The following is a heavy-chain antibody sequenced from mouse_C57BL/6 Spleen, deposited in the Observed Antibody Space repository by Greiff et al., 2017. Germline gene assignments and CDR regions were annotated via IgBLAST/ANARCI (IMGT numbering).Heavy chain of an antibody. D-gene: IGHD2-10*02. V-gene: IGHV1-15*01. CDR2: IDPETGGT. Sequence: QVQLQQSGAELVRPGASVTLSCKASGYTFTDYEMHWVKQTPVHGLEWIGAIDPETGGTAYNQKFKGKAILTADKSSSTAYMELRRLSSEDSAVYYCTRRGVYGNYDYWGQGTTLTVSS. J-gene: IGHJ2*01. CDR3: TRRGVYGNYDY. CDR1: GYTFTDYE.